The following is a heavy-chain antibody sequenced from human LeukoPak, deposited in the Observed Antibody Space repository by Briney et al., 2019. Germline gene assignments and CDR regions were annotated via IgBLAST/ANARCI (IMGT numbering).Heavy chain of an antibody. J-gene: IGHJ3*01. CDR1: GYSMSSGYY. Sequence: SETLSLTCTVSGYSMSSGYYWGWIRQPPGKGLQWIGSIFHSGNSYYNPSLKSRVTISVDTSKNQFSLKVNSVTAADTAVYYCARIGYNWNLWFDFWGQGTTVTVSS. V-gene: IGHV4-38-2*02. CDR3: ARIGYNWNLWFDF. CDR2: IFHSGNS. D-gene: IGHD1-7*01.